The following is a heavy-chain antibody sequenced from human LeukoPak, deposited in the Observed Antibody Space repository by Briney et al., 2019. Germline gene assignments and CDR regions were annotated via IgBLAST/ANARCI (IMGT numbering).Heavy chain of an antibody. V-gene: IGHV3-23*01. Sequence: GGSLRLSCAASGFTFSSYAMSWVRQAPGKGLEWVSAISGSGGSTYYEDSVKGRFTISRYNSKTTLYLQMNSLRAEDTAVYYCATLRPGYCSSTSCPHPYYFDYWGQGTLVTVSS. CDR1: GFTFSSYA. D-gene: IGHD2-2*01. J-gene: IGHJ4*02. CDR3: ATLRPGYCSSTSCPHPYYFDY. CDR2: ISGSGGST.